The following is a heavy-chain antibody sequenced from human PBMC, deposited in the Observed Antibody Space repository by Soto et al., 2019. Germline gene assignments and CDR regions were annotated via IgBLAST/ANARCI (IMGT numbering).Heavy chain of an antibody. D-gene: IGHD2-2*01. V-gene: IGHV3-21*01. Sequence: EVQLVESGGGLVKPGGSLRLSCAASGFTFSSYEMNWVRQAPGKGLEWVSSISSSSDYIYYADSVKGRSTISRDNAKNSLYLKMNSLRAEDTAIYYCAVIYAKREWFDPWGQGTLVIVSS. CDR3: AVIYAKREWFDP. J-gene: IGHJ5*02. CDR1: GFTFSSYE. CDR2: ISSSSDYI.